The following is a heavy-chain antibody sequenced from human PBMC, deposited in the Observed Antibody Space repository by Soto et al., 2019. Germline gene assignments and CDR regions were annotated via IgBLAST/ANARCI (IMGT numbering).Heavy chain of an antibody. D-gene: IGHD2-21*01. CDR1: GGTFSSYA. CDR3: ASGGNVVMDGEYYAFEI. CDR2: IIPIFGTA. V-gene: IGHV1-69*12. J-gene: IGHJ3*02. Sequence: QVQLVQSGAEVKKPGSSVKVSCKASGGTFSSYAISWVRQAPGQGLEWMGGIIPIFGTANYAQKFQGRVTSFDTSNSEQEFARRVTITEDEYTSTADMERVSLISEDKAVYYCASGGNVVMDGEYYAFEIWGQGTMVAVSS.